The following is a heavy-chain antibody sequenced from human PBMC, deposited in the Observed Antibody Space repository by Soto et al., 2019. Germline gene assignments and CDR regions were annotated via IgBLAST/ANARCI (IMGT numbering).Heavy chain of an antibody. Sequence: QVQLVQSGAEVKKPGASVKVSCKASGYTFTSYDINWVRQATGQGLEWMGWMNPNSGNTGYAQKFQGKVTMTRNTSRSTAYMELSSLRSEDTAVYYWARAPSAGYGDYWFDPWGQGTLVTVSS. CDR2: MNPNSGNT. CDR3: ARAPSAGYGDYWFDP. CDR1: GYTFTSYD. J-gene: IGHJ5*02. V-gene: IGHV1-8*01. D-gene: IGHD4-17*01.